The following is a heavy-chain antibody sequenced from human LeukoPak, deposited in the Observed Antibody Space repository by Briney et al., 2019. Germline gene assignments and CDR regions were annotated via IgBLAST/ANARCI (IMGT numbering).Heavy chain of an antibody. J-gene: IGHJ4*02. D-gene: IGHD6-13*01. CDR1: GGTFSSYA. CDR2: IIPIFGTA. CDR3: ARGRAAGRSAGLDDY. Sequence: SVKVSCKASGGTFSSYAISWVRQAPGQGLEWMGRIIPIFGTANYAQKFRGRVTITTDESTSTAYMELSSLRSEDTAVYYCARGRAAGRSAGLDDYWGQGTLVTVSS. V-gene: IGHV1-69*05.